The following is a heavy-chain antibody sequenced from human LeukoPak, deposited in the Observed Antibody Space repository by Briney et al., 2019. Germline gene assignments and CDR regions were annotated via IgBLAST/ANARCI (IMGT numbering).Heavy chain of an antibody. D-gene: IGHD3-3*01. Sequence: GGSLRLSCAASGFTFSSYWMHWVRHAPGKGLVWVSRINSDGSSTSYADSVKGRFTISRDNAKNTLYLQMNSLRAEDTAVYYCAREPHDFWSGYDYMDVWGKGTTVTVSS. CDR2: INSDGSST. CDR1: GFTFSSYW. V-gene: IGHV3-74*01. J-gene: IGHJ6*03. CDR3: AREPHDFWSGYDYMDV.